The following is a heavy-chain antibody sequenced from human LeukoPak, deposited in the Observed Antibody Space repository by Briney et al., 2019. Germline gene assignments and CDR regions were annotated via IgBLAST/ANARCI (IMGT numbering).Heavy chain of an antibody. J-gene: IGHJ4*02. CDR2: IRHVGSNT. V-gene: IGHV3-30*02. CDR3: ARAYQLPLF. D-gene: IGHD2-2*01. CDR1: GFTFSSNA. Sequence: GGSLRLSCVGSGFTFSSNAMHWVRQAPGKGLEWVAFIRHVGSNTKYADSVKGRFTISRDNTKNSLYLQMNSLRAEDTAVYYCARAYQLPLFWGQGTLVTVSS.